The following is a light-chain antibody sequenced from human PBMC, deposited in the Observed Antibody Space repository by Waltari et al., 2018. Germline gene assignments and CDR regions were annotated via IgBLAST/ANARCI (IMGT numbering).Light chain of an antibody. CDR2: DAS. CDR1: QSIGSK. J-gene: IGKJ3*01. Sequence: EIVMTQSPVTLSVSPGDRATLACRASQSIGSKLAWYQQKPGQPPRLLIYDASTRATDIPGRFSGRGSGTEFTLTISSLEPEDFAVYYCQQRSNWPPFTFGPGTKVDMK. CDR3: QQRSNWPPFT. V-gene: IGKV3-15*01.